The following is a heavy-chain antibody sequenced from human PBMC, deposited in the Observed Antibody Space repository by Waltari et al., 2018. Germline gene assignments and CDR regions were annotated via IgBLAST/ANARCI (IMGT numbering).Heavy chain of an antibody. CDR2: IYPSGST. V-gene: IGHV4-61*09. D-gene: IGHD3-16*01. CDR3: AREGDLYGMDV. CDR1: GGSISSGSYY. Sequence: QVQLQESGPGLVKPSQTLSLTCTVSGGSISSGSYYWSWIRQPAGKGLEWIGDIYPSGSTNSNPSLKSRVTISVDTSKNQFSLKLSSVTAADTAVYYCAREGDLYGMDVWGQGTTVTVSS. J-gene: IGHJ6*02.